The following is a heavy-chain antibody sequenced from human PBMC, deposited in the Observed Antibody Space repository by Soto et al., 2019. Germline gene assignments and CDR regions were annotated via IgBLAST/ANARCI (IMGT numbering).Heavy chain of an antibody. CDR2: TYNSGST. CDR1: GDSISNYF. D-gene: IGHD1-1*01. J-gene: IGHJ1*01. V-gene: IGHV4-59*08. CDR3: ARQFRVVNNALGY. Sequence: PSETLSLTCAVSGDSISNYFWSWIRQTPGRGLEWLGNTYNSGSTNYNPSLKGRVTISEDTSKNQFSLKLRSVTAADTAVYFCARQFRVVNNALGYWGPGTVVTVSS.